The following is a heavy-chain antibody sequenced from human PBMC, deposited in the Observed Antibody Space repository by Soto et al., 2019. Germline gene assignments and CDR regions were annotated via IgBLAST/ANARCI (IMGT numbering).Heavy chain of an antibody. D-gene: IGHD6-13*01. CDR1: GYTFTSYG. J-gene: IGHJ6*02. CDR2: ISAYNGNT. V-gene: IGHV1-18*01. CDR3: ASTQRFSSSWYYYYGMDV. Sequence: ASVKVSCKASGYTFTSYGISWVRQAPGQGLEWMGWISAYNGNTNYAQKLQGRVTMTTDTSTSTAYMELRSLRSDDTAVYYCASTQRFSSSWYYYYGMDVWGQGTTVTVSS.